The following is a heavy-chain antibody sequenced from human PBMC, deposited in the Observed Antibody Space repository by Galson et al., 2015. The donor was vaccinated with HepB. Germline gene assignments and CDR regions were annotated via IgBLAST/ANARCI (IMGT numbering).Heavy chain of an antibody. D-gene: IGHD5-24*01. CDR2: INPSGGTT. J-gene: IGHJ4*02. V-gene: IGHV1-46*01. CDR1: GYTLTNYY. CDR3: ARGDGYNIDS. Sequence: SVKVSCKASGYTLTNYYIHWVRQAPGQGLEWMGVINPSGGTTKYAQKFQGRVTVTRDTSTGTVYKEVSSLRSEDTAVYYCARGDGYNIDSWGKGTLVTVSS.